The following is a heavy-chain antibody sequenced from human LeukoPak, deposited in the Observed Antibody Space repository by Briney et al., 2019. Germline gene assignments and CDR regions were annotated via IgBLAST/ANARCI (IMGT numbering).Heavy chain of an antibody. Sequence: PGGSLRLSCAASGFTFSTYGMHWVRQAPGKGLVWVSRINTDGSSTGYADSVKGRFTISRDNAKNTLYLQMNSLRAEGTAVYYCAILRSLAVAAPIDYWGQGSLVTVSP. D-gene: IGHD6-19*01. CDR3: AILRSLAVAAPIDY. J-gene: IGHJ4*02. V-gene: IGHV3-74*01. CDR1: GFTFSTYG. CDR2: INTDGSST.